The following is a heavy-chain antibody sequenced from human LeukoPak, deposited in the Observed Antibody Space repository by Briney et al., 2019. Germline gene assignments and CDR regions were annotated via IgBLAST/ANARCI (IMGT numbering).Heavy chain of an antibody. V-gene: IGHV3-23*01. J-gene: IGHJ4*02. CDR3: AKDATVLLWFGELLSDY. CDR2: ISGSGGST. Sequence: GGSLRLSCAASGFTFSSYAMSWVRQAPGKGLEWVSAISGSGGSTYYADSVKGRFTISGDNSKNTLYLQMNSLRAEDTAVYYCAKDATVLLWFGELLSDYWGQGTLVTVSS. CDR1: GFTFSSYA. D-gene: IGHD3-10*01.